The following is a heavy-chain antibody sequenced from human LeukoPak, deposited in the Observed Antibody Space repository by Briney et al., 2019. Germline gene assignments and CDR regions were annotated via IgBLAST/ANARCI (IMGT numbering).Heavy chain of an antibody. CDR3: ARGPIIDIVIVPAADDYYYMDV. CDR1: GYTLRSYG. V-gene: IGHV1-18*01. CDR2: ISAYNGNT. D-gene: IGHD2-2*01. Sequence: ASVKVSCKASGYTLRSYGITWVRQAPGQGLEWMGWISAYNGNTKYPQKLQGRVTMTTDTSTSAAYMELRSLRSDDTAVYYCARGPIIDIVIVPAADDYYYMDVWGKGTTVTVSS. J-gene: IGHJ6*03.